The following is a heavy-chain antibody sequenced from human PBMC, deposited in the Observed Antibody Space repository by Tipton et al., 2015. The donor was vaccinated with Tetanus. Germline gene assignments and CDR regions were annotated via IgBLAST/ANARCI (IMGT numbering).Heavy chain of an antibody. CDR3: ARGMADASNCGGDCYSDY. V-gene: IGHV3-21*01. Sequence: SLRLSCAASGFTLSRYTLNWVRQAPGKGLEWVSSISSSSRYIYYADSVKGRFTISRDNAKNSLYLQMISLRAEDTAVYSGARGMADASNCGGDCYSDYWGQGTLVTVSS. D-gene: IGHD2-21*02. J-gene: IGHJ4*02. CDR2: ISSSSRYI. CDR1: GFTLSRYT.